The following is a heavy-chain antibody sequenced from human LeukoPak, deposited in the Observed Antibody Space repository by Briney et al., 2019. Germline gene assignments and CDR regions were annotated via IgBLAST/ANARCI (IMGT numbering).Heavy chain of an antibody. CDR1: GFRFSSYS. Sequence: GGSLRLSCEASGFRFSSYSINWVRQAPGKGLEWGSFISSSSSLINYGDSLKGRFTISRDNANNLVYLQMNNLRAEDTAVYYCARDQLGSMVRGYYYGMDVWGQGTTVTVSS. CDR2: ISSSSSLI. D-gene: IGHD3-10*01. CDR3: ARDQLGSMVRGYYYGMDV. V-gene: IGHV3-21*04. J-gene: IGHJ6*02.